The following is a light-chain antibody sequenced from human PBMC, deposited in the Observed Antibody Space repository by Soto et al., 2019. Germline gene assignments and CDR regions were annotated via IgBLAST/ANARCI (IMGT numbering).Light chain of an antibody. CDR2: GNS. J-gene: IGLJ2*01. V-gene: IGLV1-40*01. CDR1: SSNIGAGYD. CDR3: QSYDSSLSGSV. Sequence: QSVLTQPPSVSEAPGQRVTISCTGSSSNIGAGYDVHWYQQLPGTAPKLLIYGNSNRPSGVPDRFSGSESGTSASLAITGLQAEDEADYYCQSYDSSLSGSVFGGGTKLTVL.